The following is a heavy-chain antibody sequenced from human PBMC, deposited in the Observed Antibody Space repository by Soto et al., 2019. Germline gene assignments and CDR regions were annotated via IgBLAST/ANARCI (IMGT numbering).Heavy chain of an antibody. V-gene: IGHV3-48*02. J-gene: IGHJ4*02. CDR2: ISGSSKTI. Sequence: PGGSLRLSCAASGFTFSDCSMNWVRQAPGKGLEWVSYISGSSKTIYYADSVKGRFTISRDNAKNSVYLQMNSLRDEDTAVYYCARDKKWAFDYWGQGALVTVSS. CDR1: GFTFSDCS. D-gene: IGHD1-26*01. CDR3: ARDKKWAFDY.